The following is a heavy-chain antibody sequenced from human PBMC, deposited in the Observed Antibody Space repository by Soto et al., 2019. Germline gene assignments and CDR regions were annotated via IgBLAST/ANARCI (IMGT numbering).Heavy chain of an antibody. J-gene: IGHJ4*02. CDR2: ISGSGGST. CDR1: GFTFSSYA. CDR3: AKARRPYYCDY. V-gene: IGHV3-23*01. D-gene: IGHD6-25*01. Sequence: EVQLLESGGGLVQPGGSLRLSCAASGFTFSSYAMSWVSQAQGKGLEWVSAISGSGGSTYYADSVKGRFTISRDNSKNTLYLQMNRLRAEDTAVYYFAKARRPYYCDYWGQGTLVTVSS.